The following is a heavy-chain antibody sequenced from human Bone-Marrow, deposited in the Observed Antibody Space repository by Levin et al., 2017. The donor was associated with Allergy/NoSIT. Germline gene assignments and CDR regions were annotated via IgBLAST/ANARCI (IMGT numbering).Heavy chain of an antibody. Sequence: SVKVSCKASGGTFSSYAISWVRQAPGQGLEWMGGIIPIFGTANYAQKFQGRVTITADESTSTAYMELSSLRSEDTAVYYCTYSSGWPDEFDYWGQGTLVTVSS. CDR3: TYSSGWPDEFDY. CDR1: GGTFSSYA. CDR2: IIPIFGTA. D-gene: IGHD6-19*01. J-gene: IGHJ4*02. V-gene: IGHV1-69*13.